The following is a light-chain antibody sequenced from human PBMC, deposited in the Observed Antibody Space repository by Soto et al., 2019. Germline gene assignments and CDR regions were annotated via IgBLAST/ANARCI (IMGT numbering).Light chain of an antibody. J-gene: IGKJ2*01. Sequence: EIVLTQSPGTLSLSPGERATLSCRASQSVSSSYLAWYQQKRGQATRLLIHGASSRATGIPDRFSGSGSGTDFTLTISRLEPEDFAVYYCQQYGSSPSTFGQGTKLEIK. CDR1: QSVSSSY. CDR2: GAS. CDR3: QQYGSSPST. V-gene: IGKV3-20*01.